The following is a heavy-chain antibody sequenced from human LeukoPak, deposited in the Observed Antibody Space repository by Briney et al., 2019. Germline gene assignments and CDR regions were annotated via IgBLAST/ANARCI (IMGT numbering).Heavy chain of an antibody. CDR2: ISGSGGST. CDR1: GFTFSSYA. J-gene: IGHJ5*02. Sequence: GGSLRLSCAASGFTFSSYAMSWVRQAPGKGLEWVSAISGSGGSTYYADSVKGRFTISRDNSKNTLYLQMNSLRAEDTAVYYCARTAQGPRAIFGVVIRYNNWFDPWGQGTLVTVSS. D-gene: IGHD3-3*01. CDR3: ARTAQGPRAIFGVVIRYNNWFDP. V-gene: IGHV3-23*01.